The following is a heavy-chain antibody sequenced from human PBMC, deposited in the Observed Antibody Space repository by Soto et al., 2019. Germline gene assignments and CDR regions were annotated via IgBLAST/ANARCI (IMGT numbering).Heavy chain of an antibody. CDR3: AGPYYYDSSGYSLNHVSYYYYYGMDV. CDR2: IDPSDSYT. V-gene: IGHV5-10-1*01. D-gene: IGHD3-22*01. Sequence: GESLKISCKGSGYSFTSYWISWVRQMPGKGLEWMGRIDPSDSYTNYSPSFQGHVTISADKSISTAYLQWSSLKASDTAMYYCAGPYYYDSSGYSLNHVSYYYYYGMDVWGQGTTVTVSS. CDR1: GYSFTSYW. J-gene: IGHJ6*02.